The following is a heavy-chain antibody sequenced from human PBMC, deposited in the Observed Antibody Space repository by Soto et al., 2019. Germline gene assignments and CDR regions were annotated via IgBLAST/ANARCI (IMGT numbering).Heavy chain of an antibody. CDR1: GGSISSLY. CDR2: IYYSGST. D-gene: IGHD2-21*02. J-gene: IGHJ3*02. CDR3: ASTQYGGNSSGAFDI. V-gene: IGHV4-59*08. Sequence: SETLPLTWTVSGGSISSLYWSWIRQPPGKGLEWIGYIYYSGSTNYNPSLKSRVTISVDTSKNQFSLKLSSVTAADTAVYYCASTQYGGNSSGAFDIWGQGTMVTVSS.